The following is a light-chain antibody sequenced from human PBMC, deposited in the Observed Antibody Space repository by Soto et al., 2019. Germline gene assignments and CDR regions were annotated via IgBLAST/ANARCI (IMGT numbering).Light chain of an antibody. CDR3: SSYTSSSTLV. CDR2: EVS. V-gene: IGLV2-14*01. CDR1: SSDVGGYNY. Sequence: QSALTQPASVSGSPGQSITISCTGTSSDVGGYNYVSWYQQHPGKAPNLMIYEVSNRPSGVSNRFSGSKSGNTASLTISGLQAEDEADYSCSSYTSSSTLVFGTGTKVTVL. J-gene: IGLJ1*01.